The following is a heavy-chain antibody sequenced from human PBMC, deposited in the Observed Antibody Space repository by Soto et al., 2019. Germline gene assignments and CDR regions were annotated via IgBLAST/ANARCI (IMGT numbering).Heavy chain of an antibody. V-gene: IGHV1-58*02. CDR2: IVVGSGNT. J-gene: IGHJ3*02. D-gene: IGHD5-12*01. CDR1: GYTFTSSA. CDR3: AAGVTYDGNFDI. Sequence: SVKVSCKASGYTFTSSAMQWVRQARGQRLEWIGWIVVGSGNTNYAQKFQERVSITRDMSTRTAYMELSSLRSEDTAVYYCAAGVTYDGNFDIWGQGTMVTVSS.